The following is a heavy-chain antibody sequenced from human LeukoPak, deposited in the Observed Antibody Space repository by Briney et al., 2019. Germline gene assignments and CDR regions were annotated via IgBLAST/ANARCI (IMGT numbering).Heavy chain of an antibody. J-gene: IGHJ6*03. CDR3: ASQYSSSVPYYYYYMDV. CDR2: IYSGGST. Sequence: GSLGLSCAASGFTVSSNYMSWVRQAPGKGLEWVSVIYSGGSTYYADSVKGRFTISRDNSKNTLYLQMNSLRAEDTAVYYCASQYSSSVPYYYYYMDVWGKGTTVTVSS. D-gene: IGHD6-6*01. CDR1: GFTVSSNY. V-gene: IGHV3-53*01.